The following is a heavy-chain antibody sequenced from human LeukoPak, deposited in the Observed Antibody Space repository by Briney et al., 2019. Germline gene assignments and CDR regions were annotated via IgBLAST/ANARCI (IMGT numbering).Heavy chain of an antibody. V-gene: IGHV1-18*01. Sequence: VASVKVSCKASGYTFTTYGISWVRQAPGQGLEWMGWISAYNGNRNYAQKLQGRVTMTTDTSTSTAYMELRSLRSDDTAVYYCAREYCSSTSCYGVDYWGQGTLVTVSS. CDR1: GYTFTTYG. CDR2: ISAYNGNR. CDR3: AREYCSSTSCYGVDY. J-gene: IGHJ4*02. D-gene: IGHD2-2*01.